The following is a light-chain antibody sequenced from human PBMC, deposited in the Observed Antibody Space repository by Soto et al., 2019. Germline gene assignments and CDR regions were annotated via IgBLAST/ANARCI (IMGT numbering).Light chain of an antibody. J-gene: IGKJ5*01. CDR1: QSVFNNH. CDR3: QQRSNWPPT. V-gene: IGKV3-11*01. CDR2: DAS. Sequence: EIVLTQSPGTLSLSPGERATLSCRASQSVFNNHIGWYQQKPGQAPRLLIYDASNRATGIPARFSGSGSGTDFTLTISSLEPEDFAVYYCQQRSNWPPTFGQGTRLEIK.